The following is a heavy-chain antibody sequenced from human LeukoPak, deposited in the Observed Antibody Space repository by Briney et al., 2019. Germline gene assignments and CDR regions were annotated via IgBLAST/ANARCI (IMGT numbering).Heavy chain of an antibody. V-gene: IGHV3-21*01. D-gene: IGHD3-3*01. J-gene: IGHJ2*01. CDR2: ISSSGRHI. CDR3: VRDRFDGAWCFDL. CDR1: GFTFSSFA. Sequence: PGGSLRLSCEASGFTFSSFAMNWVRQAPGKGLEWVSSISSSGRHINYADSLKGRFTISRDSAKNSLYLQMNSLRAEDTAVYYCVRDRFDGAWCFDLWGRGTPVTVSS.